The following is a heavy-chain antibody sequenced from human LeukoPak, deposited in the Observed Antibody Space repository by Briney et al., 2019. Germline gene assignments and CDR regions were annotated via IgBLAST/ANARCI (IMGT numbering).Heavy chain of an antibody. CDR1: GFTFSDYY. Sequence: GSRRLAWAAAGFTFSDYYMSWIRQAPGKVRGWVSYISMSGSTIYYADSVKGRFTISRDNAKNSLYLQMNSLSVEDTAVYYCASVPLVRGVITNYYYYYMDVWGQGTPVTISS. J-gene: IGHJ6*03. CDR3: ASVPLVRGVITNYYYYYMDV. D-gene: IGHD3-10*02. V-gene: IGHV3-11*01. CDR2: ISMSGSTI.